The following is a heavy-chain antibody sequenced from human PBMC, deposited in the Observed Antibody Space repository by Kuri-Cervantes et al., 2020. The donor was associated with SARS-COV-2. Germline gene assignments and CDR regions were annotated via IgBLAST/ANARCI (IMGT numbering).Heavy chain of an antibody. CDR1: GFIVSSSY. CDR2: IYAGGGT. Sequence: GESLKISCAASGFIVSSSYMSWVRQAPGKGLEWVSIIYAGGGTYYADSVKGQFTISRDISKNTVFLQMNRLRPEDTAVYYCARERGLRGWFDPWGQGTLVTVSS. J-gene: IGHJ5*02. D-gene: IGHD5-24*01. CDR3: ARERGLRGWFDP. V-gene: IGHV3-66*02.